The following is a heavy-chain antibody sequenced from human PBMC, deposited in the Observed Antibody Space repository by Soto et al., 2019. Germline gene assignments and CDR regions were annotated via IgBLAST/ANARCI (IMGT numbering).Heavy chain of an antibody. J-gene: IGHJ4*02. Sequence: EVQLVESGGGLVQPGGSLRLSCAASGFTFSSYSMNWVRQAPGKGLEWVSYISSSSSTIYYADSVKGRFTISRDNAKNSLDLQMNSLRAEDTAVYYWARANYYGSPGDFDYRGQGTLVTVSS. D-gene: IGHD3-10*01. CDR2: ISSSSSTI. V-gene: IGHV3-48*01. CDR1: GFTFSSYS. CDR3: ARANYYGSPGDFDY.